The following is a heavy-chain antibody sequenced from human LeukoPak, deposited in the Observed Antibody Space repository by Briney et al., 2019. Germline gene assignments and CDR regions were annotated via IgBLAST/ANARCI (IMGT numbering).Heavy chain of an antibody. CDR2: IKSKPAGETT. D-gene: IGHD2-21*02. Sequence: PGGSLSLSCAASGFTSSNYWMHWVRQAPGKGLEWVARIKSKPAGETTTYAAPVKGRFTVSRDDPRNTLYLQMNSLKTEDTAVYYCSTCGGDCFFNYWGQGTLVTVSS. J-gene: IGHJ4*02. CDR3: STCGGDCFFNY. V-gene: IGHV3-15*01. CDR1: GFTSSNYW.